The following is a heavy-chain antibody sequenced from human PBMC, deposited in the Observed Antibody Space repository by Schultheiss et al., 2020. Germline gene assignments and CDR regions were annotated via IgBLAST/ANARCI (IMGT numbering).Heavy chain of an antibody. CDR2: ISSSGSTI. J-gene: IGHJ5*02. Sequence: GESLKISCAASGFTFSDYYMSWIRQAPGKGLEWVSYISSSGSTIYYADSVKGRFTISRDNAKNSLYLQMNSLRAEDTAVYYCAREGAQSYGLKDWFDPWGQGTLVTVSS. CDR1: GFTFSDYY. D-gene: IGHD5-18*01. V-gene: IGHV3-11*01. CDR3: AREGAQSYGLKDWFDP.